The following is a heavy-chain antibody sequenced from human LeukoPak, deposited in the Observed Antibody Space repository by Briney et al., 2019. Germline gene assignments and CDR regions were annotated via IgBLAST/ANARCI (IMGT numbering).Heavy chain of an antibody. J-gene: IGHJ4*02. CDR1: GYSFTNSW. V-gene: IGHV5-10-1*01. CDR3: ALQVGTSVSVWDS. D-gene: IGHD1-26*01. Sequence: GESLKISCQGSGYSFTNSWITWARQMPGKGLEWMGSIDPTDSYTNYSPSFLGHVTISADKSITTAYLQWSSLKASDTAMYYCALQVGTSVSVWDSWGQGTLVTVSS. CDR2: IDPTDSYT.